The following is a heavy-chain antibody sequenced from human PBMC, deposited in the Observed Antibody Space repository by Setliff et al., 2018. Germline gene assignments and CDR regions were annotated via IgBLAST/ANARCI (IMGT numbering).Heavy chain of an antibody. V-gene: IGHV4-59*04. CDR2: IYYSGST. Sequence: SETLSLTCTVSGGSISNYYWSWIRQPPGKGLEWIGSIYYSGSTYYNPSLKSRVTISVDTSKNQFSLKLNSVTAADTAVYYCARGVLYWGQGTLVTVSS. J-gene: IGHJ4*02. D-gene: IGHD3-10*01. CDR3: ARGVLY. CDR1: GGSISNYY.